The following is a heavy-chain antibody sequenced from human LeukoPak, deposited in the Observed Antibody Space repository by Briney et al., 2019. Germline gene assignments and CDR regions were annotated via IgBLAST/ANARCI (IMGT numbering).Heavy chain of an antibody. CDR2: IIPILGIA. CDR3: ARDIRYDSSGYYYEYY. D-gene: IGHD3-22*01. CDR1: GGTFSSYA. Sequence: SLKLSCKASGGTFSSYAISWVRQAPGQGLEWMGRIIPILGIANYAQKFQGRVTITADKTTSTAYTELSSMRSEDTAVYSCARDIRYDSSGYYYEYYWGQGTLVTVSS. V-gene: IGHV1-69*04. J-gene: IGHJ4*02.